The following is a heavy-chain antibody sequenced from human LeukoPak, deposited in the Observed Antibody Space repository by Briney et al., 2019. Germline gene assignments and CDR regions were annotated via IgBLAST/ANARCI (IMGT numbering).Heavy chain of an antibody. D-gene: IGHD6-13*01. Sequence: PGGSLRLSCAASGFTFSSYWMNWVRQAPGKGLEWVSVIYSGGSTYYADSVKGRFTISRDNSKNTLYLQMNSLRAEDTAVYYCASQAAAKWGQGTLVTVSS. CDR1: GFTFSSYW. CDR3: ASQAAAK. CDR2: IYSGGST. J-gene: IGHJ4*02. V-gene: IGHV3-53*01.